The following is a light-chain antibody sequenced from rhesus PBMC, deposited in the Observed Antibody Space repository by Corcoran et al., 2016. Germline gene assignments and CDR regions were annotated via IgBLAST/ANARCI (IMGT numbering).Light chain of an antibody. CDR1: QSVSSY. J-gene: IGKJ2*01. Sequence: QVILTQSPATLSLSPGERATLSCRASQSVSSYLAWYQQKPGQAPKLLIYGASSRATGIPDRFSGSGSGKEFTLTISSLDPEDFAVYYCQKYSSSPYSFGQGTKVEIK. V-gene: IGKV3-53*02. CDR2: GAS. CDR3: QKYSSSPYS.